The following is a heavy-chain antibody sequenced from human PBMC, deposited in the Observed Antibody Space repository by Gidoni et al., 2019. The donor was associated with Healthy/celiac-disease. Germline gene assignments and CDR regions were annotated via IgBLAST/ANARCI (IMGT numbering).Heavy chain of an antibody. V-gene: IGHV1-58*02. CDR2: IGVGSGNT. CDR3: AATAHFVTTVTERPLDY. CDR1: GFTFTTSA. D-gene: IGHD4-17*01. J-gene: IGHJ4*02. Sequence: QMQLVQSGPEVKKPGTSVKVSCKASGFTFTTSAMQWVRQARGQRLEWIGWIGVGSGNTNYAQKFQERVTITRDMSTSTAYMELSSLRSEDTAVYYCAATAHFVTTVTERPLDYWGQGTLVTVSS.